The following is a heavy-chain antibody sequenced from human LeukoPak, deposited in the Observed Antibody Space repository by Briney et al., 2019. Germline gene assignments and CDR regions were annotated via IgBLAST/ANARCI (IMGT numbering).Heavy chain of an antibody. V-gene: IGHV1-69*13. J-gene: IGHJ4*02. D-gene: IGHD5-18*01. Sequence: ETSVKVSCKASGGTFSSYAISWVRQAPGQGLEWMGGIIPIFGTANYAQKFQGRVTITADESTSTAYMELSSLRSEDTPVYYCARDNQYSYGPGPFDYWGQGTLVTVSS. CDR1: GGTFSSYA. CDR2: IIPIFGTA. CDR3: ARDNQYSYGPGPFDY.